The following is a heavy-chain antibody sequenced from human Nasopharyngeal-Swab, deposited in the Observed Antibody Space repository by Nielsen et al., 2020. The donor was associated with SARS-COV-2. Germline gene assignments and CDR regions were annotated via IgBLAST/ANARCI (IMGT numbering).Heavy chain of an antibody. CDR1: GFSLSTSGMC. V-gene: IGHV2-70*11. D-gene: IGHD6-19*01. Sequence: SGPPLVNPTQTLTLTCTFSGFSLSTSGMCVSWIRQPPGKALEWLARIDWDDDKYYSTSLKTRLTISKDTSKNQVVLTMTNMDPVDTATYYCARTRPITRYSSGWYDFDYWGQGTLVTVSS. CDR2: IDWDDDK. J-gene: IGHJ4*02. CDR3: ARTRPITRYSSGWYDFDY.